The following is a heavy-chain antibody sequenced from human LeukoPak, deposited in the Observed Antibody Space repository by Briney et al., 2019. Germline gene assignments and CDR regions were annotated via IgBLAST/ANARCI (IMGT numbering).Heavy chain of an antibody. J-gene: IGHJ4*02. D-gene: IGHD4-17*01. CDR1: GFTFSNAW. Sequence: GGSLRLSCAASGFTFSNAWMSWVRQAPGKGLEWVGRIKSKTDGGTTDYAAPVKGRFTISRDDSKNTLYLQMNSLKTEDTAVYYCTTGVLLELPAYDYGDSDLDYWGQGTLVTVSS. CDR3: TTGVLLELPAYDYGDSDLDY. V-gene: IGHV3-15*01. CDR2: IKSKTDGGTT.